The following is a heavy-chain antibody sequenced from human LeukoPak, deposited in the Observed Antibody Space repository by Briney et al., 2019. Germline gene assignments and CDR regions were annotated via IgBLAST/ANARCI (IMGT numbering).Heavy chain of an antibody. D-gene: IGHD2-2*01. CDR1: GGSISGYY. CDR3: ARHPPRGSYAADTFDI. Sequence: SETLSLTCIVSGGSISGYYWNWIRQPTGKGLEWIGYIYSSGSTNYNPSLKSRVTTSLDTSKNQFSLKVTSVTAADTAVYYCARHPPRGSYAADTFDIWGQGTVVTVSS. CDR2: IYSSGST. J-gene: IGHJ3*02. V-gene: IGHV4-59*08.